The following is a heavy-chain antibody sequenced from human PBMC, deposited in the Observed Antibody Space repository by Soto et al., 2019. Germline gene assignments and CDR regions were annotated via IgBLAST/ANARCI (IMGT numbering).Heavy chain of an antibody. Sequence: GGSLRLSCAASGFTFSSYGMHWVRQAPGKGLEWVAVISYDGSNKYYADSVKGRFTISRDNSKNTLYLQMNSLRAEDTAVYYCAKGGDYDILTGQSYFDYWGQGTLVTVSS. J-gene: IGHJ4*02. CDR2: ISYDGSNK. CDR1: GFTFSSYG. V-gene: IGHV3-30*18. CDR3: AKGGDYDILTGQSYFDY. D-gene: IGHD3-9*01.